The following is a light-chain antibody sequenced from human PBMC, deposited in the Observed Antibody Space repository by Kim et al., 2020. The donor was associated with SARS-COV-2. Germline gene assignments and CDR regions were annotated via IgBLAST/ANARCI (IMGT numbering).Light chain of an antibody. V-gene: IGKV1-9*01. J-gene: IGKJ1*01. CDR3: HQFHLYPRT. CDR1: QDTSNY. Sequence: ASVGDRVTITCRASQDTSNYLAWYQQDLGKAPKLLIYAASTLESGVPSRFSGRGSGTEFTLTISGLQPEDFATYFCHQFHLYPRTFGQGTKVDIK. CDR2: AAS.